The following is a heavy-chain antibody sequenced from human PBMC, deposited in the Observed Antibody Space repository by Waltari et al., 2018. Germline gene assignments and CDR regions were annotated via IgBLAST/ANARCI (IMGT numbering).Heavy chain of an antibody. CDR2: IQHSGNT. CDR1: GGSFSGYY. CDR3: ASMVVAVDQPHWFDP. J-gene: IGHJ5*02. D-gene: IGHD2-15*01. V-gene: IGHV4-34*01. Sequence: QVQLQQWGAGLLKPSETLSLTCAVYGGSFSGYYWSWIRQPAGKGVGGSGEIQHSGNTNFNPSLKGRGNISVDTSKDQFSLKLGSVTAADTAVYYCASMVVAVDQPHWFDPWGQGTLVTVSS.